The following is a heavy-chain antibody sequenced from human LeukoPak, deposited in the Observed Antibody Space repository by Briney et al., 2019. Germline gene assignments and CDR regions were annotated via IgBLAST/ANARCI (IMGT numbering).Heavy chain of an antibody. Sequence: PGGSLRLSCAASGFTFSSYAMHWVRQAPGKGLEWVAVISYDGSNKYYADSVKGRSTISRDNSKNTLYLQMNSLRAEDTAVYYCARGFDYWGQGTLVTVSS. V-gene: IGHV3-30-3*01. CDR3: ARGFDY. J-gene: IGHJ4*02. CDR1: GFTFSSYA. CDR2: ISYDGSNK.